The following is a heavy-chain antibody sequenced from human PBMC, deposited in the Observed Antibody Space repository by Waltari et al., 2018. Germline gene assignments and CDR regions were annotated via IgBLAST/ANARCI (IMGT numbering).Heavy chain of an antibody. CDR1: GGCISGVY. CDR2: IYYTGST. V-gene: IGHV4-59*01. CDR3: ARGGGGDWEWFDP. D-gene: IGHD2-21*02. J-gene: IGHJ5*02. Sequence: QVQLQESGPRLLKPSETLSLICTVSGGCISGVYWSLVRQPPGTGLDWMGYIYYTGSTNFNPSLKSRVTMSVDTSKNQFSLKLSSVTAADTAFYYCARGGGGDWEWFDPWGQGTLVTVSS.